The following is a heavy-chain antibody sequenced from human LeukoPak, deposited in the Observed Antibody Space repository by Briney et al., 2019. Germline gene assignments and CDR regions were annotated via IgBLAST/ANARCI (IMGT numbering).Heavy chain of an antibody. CDR2: VSLSGGLT. CDR1: GFIFSSSA. D-gene: IGHD2-15*01. V-gene: IGHV3-23*01. J-gene: IGHJ4*02. CDR3: AKQVGYCSDGNCYFDY. Sequence: GGSLRLSCAASGFIFSSSAMSWVRQAPGKGLEWVSAVSLSGGLTYGRDSVKGRFTISRDNSKNMLYLQMNSLRAEDTAVYYCAKQVGYCSDGNCYFDYWGQGALVTVSS.